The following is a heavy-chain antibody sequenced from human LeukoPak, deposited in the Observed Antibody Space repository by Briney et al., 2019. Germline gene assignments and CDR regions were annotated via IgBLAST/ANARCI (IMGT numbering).Heavy chain of an antibody. Sequence: SVKVSCKASGGTFSSYAISWVRQAPGQGLEWMGGIIPIFGTANYAQKFQGRVTITADESTSTAYMELSSLRSEDTAVYYCARVSYYDFWSGYTSSGGFDYWGQGTLVTVSS. CDR2: IIPIFGTA. J-gene: IGHJ4*02. D-gene: IGHD3-3*01. CDR3: ARVSYYDFWSGYTSSGGFDY. CDR1: GGTFSSYA. V-gene: IGHV1-69*01.